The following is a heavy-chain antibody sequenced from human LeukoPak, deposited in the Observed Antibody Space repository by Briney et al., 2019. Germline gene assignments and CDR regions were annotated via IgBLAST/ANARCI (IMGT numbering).Heavy chain of an antibody. Sequence: SETLSLTCTVSGGSISSSSYYWGWIRQPPGKGLEWIGSIYYSGSTYYNPSLKSRVTISVDTSKNQFSLKLSSVTAADTAVYYCARHVMGYQLLQTINWFDPWGQGTLVTVSS. D-gene: IGHD2-2*01. CDR3: ARHVMGYQLLQTINWFDP. V-gene: IGHV4-39*01. CDR1: GGSISSSSYY. J-gene: IGHJ5*02. CDR2: IYYSGST.